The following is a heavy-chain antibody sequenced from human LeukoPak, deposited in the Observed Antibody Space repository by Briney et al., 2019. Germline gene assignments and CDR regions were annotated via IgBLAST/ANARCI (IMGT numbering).Heavy chain of an antibody. Sequence: GGSLRLSCAASGFTFSSYWMHWVRQAPGKGLVWVSRINSDGSSTSYADSVKGRFTISRDNAKNTLCLQMNSLRAKDTAVYYCEREGLYSSSTFDYWGQGTLVTVSS. CDR1: GFTFSSYW. CDR3: EREGLYSSSTFDY. CDR2: INSDGSST. D-gene: IGHD6-6*01. J-gene: IGHJ4*02. V-gene: IGHV3-74*01.